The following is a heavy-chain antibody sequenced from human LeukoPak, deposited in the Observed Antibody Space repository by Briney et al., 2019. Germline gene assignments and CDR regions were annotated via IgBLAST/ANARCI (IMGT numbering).Heavy chain of an antibody. V-gene: IGHV4-34*01. Sequence: SETLSLTCAVYGGSFSGYYWSWIRQPPGKGLEWIGEINHSGSTNYNPSLKSRVTISVDTSKNQFSLKLSSVTAADTAVYYCARGITMARGVIHNWFDPWGQGTLVTVSS. CDR3: ARGITMARGVIHNWFDP. CDR1: GGSFSGYY. CDR2: INHSGST. D-gene: IGHD3-10*01. J-gene: IGHJ5*02.